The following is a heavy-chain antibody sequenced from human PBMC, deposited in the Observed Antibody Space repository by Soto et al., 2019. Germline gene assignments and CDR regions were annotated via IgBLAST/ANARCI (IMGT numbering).Heavy chain of an antibody. D-gene: IGHD3-3*01. Sequence: SESLSLTCAVYGGSFSGYYWSWIRQPPGKGLEWIGEINHSGSTNYNPSLKSRVTISVDTSKNQFSLKLSSVTAADTAVYYCARSGHYVFWIGYYTCSVDYWGPGTLVTAFS. J-gene: IGHJ4*02. CDR3: ARSGHYVFWIGYYTCSVDY. CDR2: INHSGST. V-gene: IGHV4-34*01. CDR1: GGSFSGYY.